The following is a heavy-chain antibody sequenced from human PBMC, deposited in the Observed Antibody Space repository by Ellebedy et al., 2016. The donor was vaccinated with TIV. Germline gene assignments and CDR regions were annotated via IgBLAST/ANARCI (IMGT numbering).Heavy chain of an antibody. CDR3: ARFGSYFFDY. V-gene: IGHV3-53*01. Sequence: GGSLRLSCAASGFTFSSYSMNWVRQAPGKGLEWVSVIYSGGSTYYADSVKGRVTISRDNSKNTLYLQMNSLRAEDTAVYYCARFGSYFFDYWGQGTLVTVSS. CDR1: GFTFSSYS. CDR2: IYSGGST. D-gene: IGHD1-26*01. J-gene: IGHJ4*02.